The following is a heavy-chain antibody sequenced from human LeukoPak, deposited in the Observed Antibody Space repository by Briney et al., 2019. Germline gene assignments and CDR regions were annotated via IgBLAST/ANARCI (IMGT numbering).Heavy chain of an antibody. D-gene: IGHD1-1*01. J-gene: IGHJ6*04. Sequence: PSETLSLTCTVSGGSVSSGSYYWSWIRQPPRMGLEWIGYIYYSGSTNYNPSLKSRVTISVDTSKNQFSLKLSSVTAADTAVYYCASNDYYYGMDVWGKGTTVTVSS. CDR3: ASNDYYYGMDV. CDR2: IYYSGST. CDR1: GGSVSSGSYY. V-gene: IGHV4-61*01.